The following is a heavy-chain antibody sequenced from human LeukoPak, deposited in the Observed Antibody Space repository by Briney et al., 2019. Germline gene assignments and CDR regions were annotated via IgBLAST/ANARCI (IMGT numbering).Heavy chain of an antibody. J-gene: IGHJ4*02. CDR1: GYTFTSYY. CDR2: INPSGGST. CDR3: TREGLGYCFDY. D-gene: IGHD3/OR15-3a*01. V-gene: IGHV1-46*01. Sequence: ASVNVSCKASGYTFTSYYMHWVRQAPGQGLEWMGIINPSGGSTTYAQKFQGRVTMTRDTSTSTVYMQLSSLRSEDTAVYYCTREGLGYCFDYWGQGTLVTVSS.